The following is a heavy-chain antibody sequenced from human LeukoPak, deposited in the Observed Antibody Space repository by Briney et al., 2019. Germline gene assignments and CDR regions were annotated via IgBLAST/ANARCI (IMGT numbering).Heavy chain of an antibody. J-gene: IGHJ4*02. V-gene: IGHV5-51*01. CDR2: IFPDDSDT. Sequence: GESLKISCKVSGYSFTNYWIGWVRQMPEKGLEWMGIIFPDDSDTRYSPSFQGQVTISADKSSSTAYLQWNSLKASDTAMYYCARRYGDYIRYFDYWGQGTLVTVSS. CDR3: ARRYGDYIRYFDY. D-gene: IGHD4-17*01. CDR1: GYSFTNYW.